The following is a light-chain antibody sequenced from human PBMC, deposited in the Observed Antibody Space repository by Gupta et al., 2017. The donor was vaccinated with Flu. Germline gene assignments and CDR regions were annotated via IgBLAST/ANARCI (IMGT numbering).Light chain of an antibody. CDR1: PPPRQY. CDR2: KDS. CDR3: QSTVTVETWV. V-gene: IGLV3-25*03. J-gene: IGLJ3*02. Sequence: ELSQPPSLSLSPGPTARITCTGDPPPRQYVSWFQPMPGQAPVLVIYKDSERPSGIPERFSGSTSGTIVTLTXSXVQAEDXADYYCQSTVTVETWVFGGGTKLTVL.